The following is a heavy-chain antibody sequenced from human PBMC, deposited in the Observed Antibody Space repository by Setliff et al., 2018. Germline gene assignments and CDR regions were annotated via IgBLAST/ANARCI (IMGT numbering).Heavy chain of an antibody. Sequence: TLSLTCTVSGGSITSHHWNWIRQPPGKGLEWIGYVYYSANANSDTTNYSPSLQSRLTISTDGRRNQISLELRAVTAADTALYYCARENGYCSGGACYFMFDYWGQGTLVTVS. CDR3: ARENGYCSGGACYFMFDY. D-gene: IGHD2-15*01. CDR1: GGSITSHH. J-gene: IGHJ4*02. CDR2: VYYSANANSDTT. V-gene: IGHV4-59*11.